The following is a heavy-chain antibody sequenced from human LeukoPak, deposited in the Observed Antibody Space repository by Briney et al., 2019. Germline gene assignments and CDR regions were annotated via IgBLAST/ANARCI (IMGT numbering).Heavy chain of an antibody. CDR3: ARDRIVSGNSDY. CDR2: MNPSGGST. D-gene: IGHD4-23*01. CDR1: GYTFTSYY. Sequence: ASVKVSCKASGYTFTSYYLHWVRQAPGQGLEWMGVMNPSGGSTSYAQKFQGRVTMTTDTSTSTAYMELRSLRSDDTAVYYCARDRIVSGNSDYWGQGTLVTVSS. V-gene: IGHV1-46*01. J-gene: IGHJ4*02.